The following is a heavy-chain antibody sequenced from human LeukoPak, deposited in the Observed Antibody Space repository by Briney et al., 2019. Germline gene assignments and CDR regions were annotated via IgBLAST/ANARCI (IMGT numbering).Heavy chain of an antibody. CDR3: ARNAYDSLL. CDR2: IYHSGNT. D-gene: IGHD3-22*01. CDR1: GSSISSGYY. J-gene: IGHJ4*02. Sequence: PSETLSLTCTVSGSSISSGYYWGWIRQPPGKGLEWIGSIYHSGNTYYNPSLKSRVSISVDTSKNQFSLKLSSVTASDTAIYYCARNAYDSLLWGQGTLVSVSP. V-gene: IGHV4-38-2*02.